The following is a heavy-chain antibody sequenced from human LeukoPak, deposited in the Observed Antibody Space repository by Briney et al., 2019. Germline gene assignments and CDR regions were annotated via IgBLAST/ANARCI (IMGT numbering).Heavy chain of an antibody. D-gene: IGHD2-15*01. V-gene: IGHV1-2*06. CDR3: ARWPRGYCSGGSCEEY. J-gene: IGHJ4*02. Sequence: GESLRISCKASGYTFTGYYMHWVRQAPGQGLEWMGRINPNSGGTNYAQKFQGRVTMTRDTSISTAYMELSRLRSDDTAVYYCARWPRGYCSGGSCEEYWGQGTLVTVSS. CDR2: INPNSGGT. CDR1: GYTFTGYY.